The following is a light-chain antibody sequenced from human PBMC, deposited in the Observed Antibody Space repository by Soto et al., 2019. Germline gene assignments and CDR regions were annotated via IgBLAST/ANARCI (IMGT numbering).Light chain of an antibody. CDR2: RNN. V-gene: IGLV1-47*01. CDR1: SSDVGGFNY. Sequence: QSVLTQPASVSGSPGQSITISCTGTSSDVGGFNYVSWYQQHPGKVPKLIIYRNNQRPSGVPDRFSGSKSGTSASLAISGLRSEDEADYYCAAWDDSLSGLAVFGGGTQLTVL. CDR3: AAWDDSLSGLAV. J-gene: IGLJ7*01.